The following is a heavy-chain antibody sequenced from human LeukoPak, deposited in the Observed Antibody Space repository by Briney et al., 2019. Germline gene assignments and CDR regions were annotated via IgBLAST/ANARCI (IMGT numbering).Heavy chain of an antibody. CDR2: INWNGGST. D-gene: IGHD6-19*01. J-gene: IGHJ4*02. V-gene: IGHV3-20*04. CDR3: ARSIAVVPGY. CDR1: GFTFGDYG. Sequence: GGSLRLSCTTSGFTFGDYGFNWVRQAPGKGLEWVSGINWNGGSTGYADSVKGRFTISRDNAKNSLYLQMNSLRAEDTALYYCARSIAVVPGYWGQGTLVTVSS.